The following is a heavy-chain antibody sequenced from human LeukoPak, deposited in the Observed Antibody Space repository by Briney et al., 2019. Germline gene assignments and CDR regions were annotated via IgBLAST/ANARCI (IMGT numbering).Heavy chain of an antibody. CDR1: GGSISSGDYY. V-gene: IGHV4-30-4*08. D-gene: IGHD1-14*01. CDR2: IYYSGCT. CDR3: ARSGARSAFDI. J-gene: IGHJ3*02. Sequence: SQTLSLTCTVSGGSISSGDYYWSWIRQPPGKGLEWIGYIYYSGCTYYNPSLKSRVTISVDTSKNQFSLKLSSVTAADTAVYYCARSGARSAFDIWGQGTMVTVSS.